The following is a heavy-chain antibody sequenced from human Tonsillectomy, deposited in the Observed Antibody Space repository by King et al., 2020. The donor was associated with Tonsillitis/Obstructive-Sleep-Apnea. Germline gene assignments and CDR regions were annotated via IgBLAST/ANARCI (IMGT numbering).Heavy chain of an antibody. D-gene: IGHD3-22*01. Sequence: VQLVESGGEVKKPGASVKVSCKASGYTFTNYGISWVRQAPGQGLEWMGWISAYNGNINSAQKLQGRVTMTTDASTSTAYMELRSLRSDDTAVYYCARDSMSHYFDSSAYYTFDYWGQGTLVTVSS. J-gene: IGHJ4*02. V-gene: IGHV1-18*01. CDR1: GYTFTNYG. CDR3: ARDSMSHYFDSSAYYTFDY. CDR2: ISAYNGNI.